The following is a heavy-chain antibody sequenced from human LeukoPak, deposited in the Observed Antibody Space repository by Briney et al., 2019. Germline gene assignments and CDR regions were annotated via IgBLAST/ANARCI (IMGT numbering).Heavy chain of an antibody. Sequence: SETLSLTCTVSGGSISSYYWSWIRQPPGKGLEWIGYIYYSGTTNYNPSLKSRVTISVDTSKNQFSLKLSSVTAADTAVYYCAREGRTVTTDVWSQGTLVTVSS. D-gene: IGHD4-17*01. CDR2: IYYSGTT. V-gene: IGHV4-59*12. CDR1: GGSISSYY. J-gene: IGHJ4*02. CDR3: AREGRTVTTDV.